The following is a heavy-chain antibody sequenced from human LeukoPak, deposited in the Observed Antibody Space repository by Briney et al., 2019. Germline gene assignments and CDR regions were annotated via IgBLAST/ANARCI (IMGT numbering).Heavy chain of an antibody. J-gene: IGHJ6*03. CDR3: AREIVVVPAAMIDYYYYMDV. D-gene: IGHD2-2*01. Sequence: GGSLRLSCAVSGFTVSGNYMSWVRQAPGKGLEWVSLIYSGGTTYYADSVKGRFTISRDNSKNTLYLQMNSLRAEDTAVYYCAREIVVVPAAMIDYYYYMDVWGKGTTVTISS. CDR2: IYSGGTT. CDR1: GFTVSGNY. V-gene: IGHV3-53*01.